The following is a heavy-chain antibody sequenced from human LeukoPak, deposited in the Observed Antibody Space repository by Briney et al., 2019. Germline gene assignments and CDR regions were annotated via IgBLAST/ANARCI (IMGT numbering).Heavy chain of an antibody. CDR3: ARDRAAGTMDYFDY. CDR2: IYHSGST. V-gene: IGHV4-30-2*01. Sequence: SQTLSLTCAVSGGSISSGGYSWSWIRQPPGKGLEWIGYIYHSGSTYYNPSLKSRVTISVDRSKNQFSLKLSSVTAADTAVYYCARDRAAGTMDYFDYWGQGTLVTVSS. CDR1: GGSISSGGYS. J-gene: IGHJ4*02. D-gene: IGHD6-13*01.